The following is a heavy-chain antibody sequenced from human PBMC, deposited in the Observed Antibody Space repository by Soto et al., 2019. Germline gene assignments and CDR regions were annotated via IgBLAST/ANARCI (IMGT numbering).Heavy chain of an antibody. V-gene: IGHV5-51*01. CDR3: ARLRGRIAAAVNRDWFDP. J-gene: IGHJ5*02. CDR1: GYSFTSYW. Sequence: EVQLVQSGAEVKKPGESLKISCKGSGYSFTSYWIGWVRQMPGKGLEWMGIIYPGDSDTRYSPSFQGQVTTSADNSISTAYLQWSSLKASDTAMYYCARLRGRIAAAVNRDWFDPWGQGTLVTVSS. D-gene: IGHD6-13*01. CDR2: IYPGDSDT.